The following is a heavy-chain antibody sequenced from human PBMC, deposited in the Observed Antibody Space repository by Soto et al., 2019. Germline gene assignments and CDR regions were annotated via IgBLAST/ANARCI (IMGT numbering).Heavy chain of an antibody. CDR2: ISGSGGST. CDR3: AKDRFHLGLGGGAFDI. J-gene: IGHJ3*02. Sequence: GGSLRLSCAASGFTFSGYAMSWVRQAPGKGLEWVSAISGSGGSTYYADSVKGRFTISRDNSKNTLYLQMNSLRAEDTAVYYCAKDRFHLGLGGGAFDIWGQGTMVTVSS. V-gene: IGHV3-23*01. CDR1: GFTFSGYA. D-gene: IGHD3-10*01.